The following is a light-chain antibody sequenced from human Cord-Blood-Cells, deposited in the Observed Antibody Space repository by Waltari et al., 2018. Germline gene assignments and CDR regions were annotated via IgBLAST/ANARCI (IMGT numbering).Light chain of an antibody. J-gene: IGKJ5*01. CDR1: QSVSSN. Sequence: EIVMTQSPATLSVSPGERANVSCRASQSVSSNLAWYQQKPGQAPRLLIYGAATRSTGIPARFSGSRSGTEFTLTISSLQSEDFAGYYCQQYNNWPPITFGQGTRLEIK. V-gene: IGKV3-15*01. CDR3: QQYNNWPPIT. CDR2: GAA.